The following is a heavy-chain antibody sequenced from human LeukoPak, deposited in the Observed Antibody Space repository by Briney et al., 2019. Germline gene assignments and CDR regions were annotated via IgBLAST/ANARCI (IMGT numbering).Heavy chain of an antibody. Sequence: ASVKVSCKASGYTFTSYAMNWVRQAPGQGLEWMGWINTNTGNPTYAQGFTGRFVFSLDTSVSTAYLQISSLKAEDTAVYYCARGLWFGEWTGYYFDYWGQGTLVTVSS. CDR1: GYTFTSYA. D-gene: IGHD3-10*01. V-gene: IGHV7-4-1*02. CDR3: ARGLWFGEWTGYYFDY. J-gene: IGHJ4*02. CDR2: INTNTGNP.